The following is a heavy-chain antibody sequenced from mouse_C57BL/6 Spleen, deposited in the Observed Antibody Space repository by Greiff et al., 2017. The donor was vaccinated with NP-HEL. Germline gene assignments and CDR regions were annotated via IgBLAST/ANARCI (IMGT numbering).Heavy chain of an antibody. CDR3: TRAITTVVADYYAMDY. CDR1: GFTFSSYA. J-gene: IGHJ4*01. CDR2: LSSGGDYI. D-gene: IGHD1-1*01. Sequence: EVKLMESGEGLVKPGGSLKLSCAASGFTFSSYAMSWVRQTPEKRLEWVAYLSSGGDYIYYADTVKGRFTISRDNARNTLYLQMSSLKSEDTAMYYCTRAITTVVADYYAMDYWGQGTSVTVSS. V-gene: IGHV5-9-1*02.